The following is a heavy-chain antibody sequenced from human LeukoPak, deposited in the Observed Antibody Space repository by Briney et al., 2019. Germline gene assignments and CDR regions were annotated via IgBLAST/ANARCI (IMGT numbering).Heavy chain of an antibody. CDR3: ARSNSCYSLYFDY. V-gene: IGHV3-30*04. CDR2: ISYDGSNK. D-gene: IGHD3-22*01. Sequence: PRRSLRLSCAASGFTFSSYAMHWVRQAPGKGLELVAVISYDGSNKYYADSVKGRFTISRDNSKNTLYLQMNSLRAEDTAVYYCARSNSCYSLYFDYWGQGTLVTVSS. CDR1: GFTFSSYA. J-gene: IGHJ4*02.